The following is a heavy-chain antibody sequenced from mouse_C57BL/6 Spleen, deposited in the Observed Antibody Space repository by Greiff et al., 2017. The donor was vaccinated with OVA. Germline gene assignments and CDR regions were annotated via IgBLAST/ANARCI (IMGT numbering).Heavy chain of an antibody. D-gene: IGHD2-13*01. CDR1: GYTFTSYW. CDR3: ARGDVSYFDY. J-gene: IGHJ2*01. CDR2: IDPSDSYT. V-gene: IGHV1-59*01. Sequence: QVQLQQPGAELVRPGTSVKLSCKASGYTFTSYWMHWVKQRPGQGLEWIGVIDPSDSYTNYNQKFKGKATLTVDTSSSTAYMQLSSLTSEDSAVYYCARGDVSYFDYWGQGTTLTVSS.